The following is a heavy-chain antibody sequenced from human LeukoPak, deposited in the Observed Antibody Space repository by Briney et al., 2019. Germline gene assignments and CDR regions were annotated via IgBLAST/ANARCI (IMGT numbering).Heavy chain of an antibody. CDR1: GFTFSSYG. D-gene: IGHD3-3*02. V-gene: IGHV3-23*01. CDR3: ISESLLGYYYYYMDV. Sequence: PGGSLRLSCAASGFTFSSYGMSWARQAPGKGLEWVSAISGSGGSTYYADSVKGRFTISRDNSKNTLYLQMNSLKTEDTAVYYCISESLLGYYYYYMDVWGKGTTVTVSS. CDR2: ISGSGGST. J-gene: IGHJ6*03.